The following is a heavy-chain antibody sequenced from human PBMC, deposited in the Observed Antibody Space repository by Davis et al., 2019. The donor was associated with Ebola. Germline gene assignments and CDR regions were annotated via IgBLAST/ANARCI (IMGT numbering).Heavy chain of an antibody. D-gene: IGHD3-10*01. CDR1: GYTFTSYY. CDR2: INPSGGST. Sequence: ASVTVSCKASGYTFTSYYMHWVRQAPGQGLEWMGIINPSGGSTSYAQKFQGRITMTRDTSTSTVYMELSSLRSEDTAVYYCAREGVTMVQGVITWKAFEYWGQGTPVTVSS. V-gene: IGHV1-46*01. CDR3: AREGVTMVQGVITWKAFEY. J-gene: IGHJ4*02.